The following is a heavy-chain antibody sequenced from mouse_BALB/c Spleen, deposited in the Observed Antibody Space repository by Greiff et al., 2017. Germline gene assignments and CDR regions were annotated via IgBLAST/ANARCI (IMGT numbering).Heavy chain of an antibody. J-gene: IGHJ2*01. V-gene: IGHV14-1*02. D-gene: IGHD2-4*01. CDR1: GFNIKDYY. Sequence: EVQLQQSGAELVRPGALVKLSCKASGFNIKDYYMHWVKQRPEQGLEWIGWIDPENGNTIYDPKFQGKASITADTSSNTAYLQLSSLTSEDTAVYYCATMITTLDYWGQGTTLTVSS. CDR2: IDPENGNT. CDR3: ATMITTLDY.